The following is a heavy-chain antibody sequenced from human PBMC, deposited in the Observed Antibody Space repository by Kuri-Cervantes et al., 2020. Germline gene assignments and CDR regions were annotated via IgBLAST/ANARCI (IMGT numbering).Heavy chain of an antibody. CDR1: GFTFSGYW. CDR2: IKQDGSEK. Sequence: GGSLRLSCAASGFTFSGYWMTWVRQAPGKGLEWVANIKQDGSEKYYVDSAKGRFTISRDNAKNSLYLQMNSLRAEDTAVYYCARRGTVTTFPGDYWGQGTLVTVSS. D-gene: IGHD4-11*01. V-gene: IGHV3-7*01. CDR3: ARRGTVTTFPGDY. J-gene: IGHJ4*02.